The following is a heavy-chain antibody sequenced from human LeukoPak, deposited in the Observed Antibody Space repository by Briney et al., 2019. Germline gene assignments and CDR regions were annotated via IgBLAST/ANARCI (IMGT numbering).Heavy chain of an antibody. CDR3: ARGGSSWYNGVDY. CDR2: IYYSGST. J-gene: IGHJ4*02. D-gene: IGHD6-13*01. V-gene: IGHV4-59*01. Sequence: SETLPLTCTVSGGSISSYDWSWIRQPPGKGLEWIGYIYYSGSTNYNPSLKSRVTISVDTSKNQFSLKLSSVTAADTAVYYCARGGSSWYNGVDYWGQGTLVTVSS. CDR1: GGSISSYD.